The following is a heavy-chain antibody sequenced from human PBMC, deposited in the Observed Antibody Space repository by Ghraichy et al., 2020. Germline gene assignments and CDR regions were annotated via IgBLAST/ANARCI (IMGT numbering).Heavy chain of an antibody. J-gene: IGHJ6*02. V-gene: IGHV6-1*01. CDR3: ASDRKAVTGFYYYGMGV. D-gene: IGHD6-19*01. CDR2: TYYRSKWYN. Sequence: SQTLSLTCVISGDSVSSSSAAWTWIRQSPSRGLEWLGRTYYRSKWYNDYAVSVKSRITINADTSKNQFSLQLNSVSPEDSAVYYCASDRKAVTGFYYYGMGVWGQGSTVTVSS. CDR1: GDSVSSSSAA.